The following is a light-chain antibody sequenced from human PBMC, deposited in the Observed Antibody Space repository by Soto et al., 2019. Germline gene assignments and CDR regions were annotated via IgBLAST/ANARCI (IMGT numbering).Light chain of an antibody. Sequence: EIVLTQSPGTLSLSPGERATLSCRASQSVSSSPLAWYQQKPGQAPRLLIFGASSRATGIPDRFSGSGSGTDFTLTISRLEPEDFAVYYCQQYGSSPPLTFGGGTKVEIK. J-gene: IGKJ4*01. CDR1: QSVSSSP. CDR3: QQYGSSPPLT. CDR2: GAS. V-gene: IGKV3-20*01.